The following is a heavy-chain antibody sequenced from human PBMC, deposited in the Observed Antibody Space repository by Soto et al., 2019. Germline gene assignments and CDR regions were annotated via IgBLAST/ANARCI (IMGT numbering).Heavy chain of an antibody. D-gene: IGHD4-4*01. V-gene: IGHV3-48*03. CDR1: GFTFSNYE. CDR3: ARDPTIYSGKFDYGLDV. J-gene: IGHJ6*02. CDR2: IGHRGRTI. Sequence: LRLSCAASGFTFSNYEMNWVRQAPGKGLEWVSYIGHRGRTIYYADSVKGRFTISRDNAKNSLYLQMNSLRAEDTAVYYCARDPTIYSGKFDYGLDVWGQGTTVTVSS.